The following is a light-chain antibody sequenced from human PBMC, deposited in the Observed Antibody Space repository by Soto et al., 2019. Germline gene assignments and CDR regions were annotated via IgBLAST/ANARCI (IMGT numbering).Light chain of an antibody. CDR2: DAS. CDR1: QGISSA. Sequence: AIQLTQSPSSLSASVGDRVTITCRASQGISSALAWYQQKPGKAPKLLIYDASSVESGVPSRFSGSGSGTDFTLTISSLQPEDFATYYCQQFNNFTFGPGTKVDIK. V-gene: IGKV1D-13*01. CDR3: QQFNNFT. J-gene: IGKJ3*01.